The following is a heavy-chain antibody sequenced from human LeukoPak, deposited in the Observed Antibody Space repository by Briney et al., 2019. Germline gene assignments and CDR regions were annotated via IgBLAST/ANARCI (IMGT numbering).Heavy chain of an antibody. CDR1: GXSFTSYC. V-gene: IGHV5-10-1*01. Sequence: GESLRISFKGSGXSFTSYCISWVRQMPGKGLEWMGRIDPSDSYTNYSPSFQGHVTISADKSISTAYLQWSSLKASDTAKYYCARHSSSWYLATDYWGQGTLVTVSS. J-gene: IGHJ4*02. D-gene: IGHD6-13*01. CDR3: ARHSSSWYLATDY. CDR2: IDPSDSYT.